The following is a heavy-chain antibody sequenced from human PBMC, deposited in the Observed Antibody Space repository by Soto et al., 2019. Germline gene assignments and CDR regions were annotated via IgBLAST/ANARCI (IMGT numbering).Heavy chain of an antibody. CDR1: GGSLSNYG. D-gene: IGHD4-17*01. CDR2: IIPVFGTA. J-gene: IGHJ6*02. V-gene: IGHV1-69*12. CDR3: ARGDATKIVVTTYYAMDV. Sequence: QVQLVQSGAEVKKPGSSVKVSCKASGGSLSNYGISWVRQAPGQGLEWMGGIIPVFGTANYAQKFQGRVTSTAVESTNIVYMDVTSLRSEDTAVYYCARGDATKIVVTTYYAMDVWGQGTTVTVSS.